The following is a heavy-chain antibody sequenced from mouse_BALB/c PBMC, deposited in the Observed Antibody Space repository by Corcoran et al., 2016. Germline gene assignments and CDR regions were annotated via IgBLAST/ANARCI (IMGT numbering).Heavy chain of an antibody. CDR2: IDPANGNT. CDR3: ARDYEYDDAMDY. Sequence: EVQLQQSGAELVKPGASVKLSCTASGFNIKDTYMHWVKQRPEQGLECIGRIDPANGNTKYDPKFQGKATITADTSSNTAYLQLSGLTSEDTAVYYCARDYEYDDAMDYWGQGTSVTVSS. CDR1: GFNIKDTY. J-gene: IGHJ4*01. V-gene: IGHV14-3*02. D-gene: IGHD2-4*01.